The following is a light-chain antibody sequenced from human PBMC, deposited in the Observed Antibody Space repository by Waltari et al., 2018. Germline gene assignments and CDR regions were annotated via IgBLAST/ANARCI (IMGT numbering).Light chain of an antibody. CDR1: SSDVGGYNY. V-gene: IGLV2-14*03. CDR3: SSYAGYSAVV. Sequence: QSALTQSASVSGSPGQSITISCTGTSSDVGGYNYVSWYQHHPGKAPKLIIYDVSRWPSGVSNRFSGSKSGNTASLTISGLQAEDDADYYCSSYAGYSAVVFGGGTKVTVL. J-gene: IGLJ2*01. CDR2: DVS.